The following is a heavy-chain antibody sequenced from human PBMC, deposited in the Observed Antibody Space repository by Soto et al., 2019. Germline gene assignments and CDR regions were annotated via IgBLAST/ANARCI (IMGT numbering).Heavy chain of an antibody. CDR1: VFIFISYD. D-gene: IGHD2-8*02. CDR2: ILVDGRT. Sequence: GGPLRLSGAAPVFIFISYDMSWVRQAPGKGLEWVSTILVDGRTFYVDSVKGRFTISRDSSQNTVYLQMNSLTAGDTALYYCAKATATGGGAFDICGQGTMVTVSS. V-gene: IGHV3-23*01. CDR3: AKATATGGGAFDI. J-gene: IGHJ3*02.